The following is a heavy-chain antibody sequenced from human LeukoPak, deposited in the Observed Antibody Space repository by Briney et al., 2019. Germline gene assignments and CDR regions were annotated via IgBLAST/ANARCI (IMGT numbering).Heavy chain of an antibody. V-gene: IGHV3-30*18. J-gene: IGHJ3*02. CDR1: GFTFSSYG. CDR2: ISYDGSNK. D-gene: IGHD6-19*01. Sequence: GGSLRLSCAASGFTFSSYGMHWVRQAPGKGLEWVAVISYDGSNKYYADSVKGRFTISRDNSKNTLYLQVNSLRAEDTAVYYCAKEGIAVAGTADDAFDIWGQGTMVTVSS. CDR3: AKEGIAVAGTADDAFDI.